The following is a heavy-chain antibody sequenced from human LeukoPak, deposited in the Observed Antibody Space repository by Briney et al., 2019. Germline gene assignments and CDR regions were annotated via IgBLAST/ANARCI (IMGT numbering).Heavy chain of an antibody. CDR3: VTGDYYDSSGFQ. D-gene: IGHD3-22*01. V-gene: IGHV4-39*01. CDR1: GGSISSSSYY. J-gene: IGHJ4*02. CDR2: IYYSGST. Sequence: SETLSLTCTVSGGSISSSSYYWGWIRQPPGKGLEWIGSIYYSGSTYYNPSLKSRVTISVDTSKNQFSLKLSSVTAADTAVYYCVTGDYYDSSGFQWGQGTLVTVSS.